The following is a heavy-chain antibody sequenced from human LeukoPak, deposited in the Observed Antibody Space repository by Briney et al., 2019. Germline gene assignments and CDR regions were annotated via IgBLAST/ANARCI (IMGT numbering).Heavy chain of an antibody. CDR3: ARYEAVTALSF. D-gene: IGHD6-19*01. CDR1: GGTFSSYA. J-gene: IGHJ4*02. V-gene: IGHV1-69*06. CDR2: IIPIFGTA. Sequence: SVKVSCKASGGTFSSYAISWVRQAPGQGLEWMGGIIPIFGTANYAQKFQGRVTITADKSTSTAYMELRSLRSDDTAVYYCARYEAVTALSFWGQGTLVTVSS.